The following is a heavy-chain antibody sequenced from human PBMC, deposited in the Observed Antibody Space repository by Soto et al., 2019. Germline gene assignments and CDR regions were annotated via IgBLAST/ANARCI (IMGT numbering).Heavy chain of an antibody. J-gene: IGHJ4*02. D-gene: IGHD3-9*01. Sequence: PGGSIRLSCAASGFTFGSYGMHWVRQAPGKGLVWVSRINSDGSSTSYADSVKGRFTISRDNAKNTLYLQMNSLRAEDTAVYYCARRDYDILSGPHYYFDYWGQGTLVTVSS. CDR3: ARRDYDILSGPHYYFDY. CDR2: INSDGSST. CDR1: GFTFGSYG. V-gene: IGHV3-74*01.